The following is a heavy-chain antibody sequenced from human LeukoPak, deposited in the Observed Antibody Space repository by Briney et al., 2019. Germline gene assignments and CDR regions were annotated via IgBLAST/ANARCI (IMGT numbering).Heavy chain of an antibody. CDR1: GFTFSSYA. CDR3: AKGSNRGYYYAPPFDC. V-gene: IGHV3-23*01. Sequence: GGSLRLSCAASGFTFSSYAMSWVRQAPGKGLEWVSAISGSGSNIYPADSVKGRCTISRDNSKNTLYLQMSSLRAEDTAVYYCAKGSNRGYYYAPPFDCWGQGTLITVSS. D-gene: IGHD3-22*01. CDR2: ISGSGSNI. J-gene: IGHJ4*02.